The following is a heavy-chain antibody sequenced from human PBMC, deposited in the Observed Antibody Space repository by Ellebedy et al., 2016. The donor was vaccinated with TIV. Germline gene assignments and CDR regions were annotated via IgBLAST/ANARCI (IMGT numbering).Heavy chain of an antibody. V-gene: IGHV3-74*03. CDR3: ARHYYDSDGYSRDAFDL. J-gene: IGHJ3*01. CDR2: VGSDGDNT. D-gene: IGHD3-22*01. CDR1: GFTFEDNA. Sequence: PGGSLRLSCAASGFTFEDNAMHWVRQRPGKGLVWVSRVGSDGDNTKYAESVTGRFTISRDNAKNTLFLQMDSLRAEDTALYYCARHYYDSDGYSRDAFDLWGQGTMVTVSS.